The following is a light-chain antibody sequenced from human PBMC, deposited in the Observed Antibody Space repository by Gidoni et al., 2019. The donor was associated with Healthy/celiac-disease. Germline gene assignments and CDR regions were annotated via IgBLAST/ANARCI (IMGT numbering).Light chain of an antibody. V-gene: IGKV1-39*01. CDR3: QQSYSTPCT. Sequence: DIQMTQSPSSLSASVGDRVTITCRSSQSINSYLNWYQQKPGKAPKLLIYAASSLQSGVPSRFSGSASGTDFTLTISSLQPEDFATYYCQQSYSTPCTFGQGTKLEIK. CDR1: QSINSY. CDR2: AAS. J-gene: IGKJ2*02.